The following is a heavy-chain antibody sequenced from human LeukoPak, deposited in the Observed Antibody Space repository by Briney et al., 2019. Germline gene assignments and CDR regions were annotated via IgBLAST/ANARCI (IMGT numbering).Heavy chain of an antibody. CDR2: VSGYTGNT. CDR1: GYTFTTYG. CDR3: SIGEVSASLYYFFF. V-gene: IGHV1-18*01. J-gene: IGHJ4*02. Sequence: ASLTVSCKPSGYTFTTYGVSWVRQAPGQGLEWMGWVSGYTGNTNYAEWLQGRVTITTDTFKTTVHMELTSLRSAAPALPNCSIGEVSASLYYFFFWGQGTLVTVS. D-gene: IGHD2-2*01.